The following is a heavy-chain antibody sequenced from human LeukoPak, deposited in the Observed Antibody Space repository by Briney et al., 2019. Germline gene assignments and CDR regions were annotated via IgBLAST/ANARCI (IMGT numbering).Heavy chain of an antibody. Sequence: PSETLSLTCTVSGGSISSSTYYWGWIRQPPGKGLEWIANIYYSGRTYYNPSLKSRVTISVDMSRNQFSLLVDSVTAADTAVYYCARNGGITMVRGVMYYYYYMDVWGKGTTVTVSS. V-gene: IGHV4-39*01. D-gene: IGHD3-10*01. CDR3: ARNGGITMVRGVMYYYYYMDV. J-gene: IGHJ6*03. CDR2: IYYSGRT. CDR1: GGSISSSTYY.